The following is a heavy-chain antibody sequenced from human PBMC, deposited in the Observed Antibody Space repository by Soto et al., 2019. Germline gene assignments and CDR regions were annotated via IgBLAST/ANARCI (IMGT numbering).Heavy chain of an antibody. CDR1: GGTFSSYA. Sequence: QVQLVQSGAEVKKPGSSVKVSCKASGGTFSSYAISWVRQAPGQGLEWMGGIIPIFGTANYAQKFQGRVTITADESTSTAYMELSSPRSEDTAVYYCAREDLDIVVVVAANHYYYGMDVWGQGTTVTVSS. D-gene: IGHD2-15*01. J-gene: IGHJ6*02. CDR2: IIPIFGTA. V-gene: IGHV1-69*01. CDR3: AREDLDIVVVVAANHYYYGMDV.